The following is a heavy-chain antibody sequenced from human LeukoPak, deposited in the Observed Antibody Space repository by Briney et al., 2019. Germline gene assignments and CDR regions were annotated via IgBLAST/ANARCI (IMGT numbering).Heavy chain of an antibody. Sequence: SETLSLTCTVSSYSMSSGYYWGWLRQPPGKGLEWIGSIYHSGITYYNPSLKSRVTMSVDTSKNQFSLKLSSVTAADTAVYYCARYGASAYYDFWSGYYDYFDYWGQGTLVTVSS. V-gene: IGHV4-38-2*02. CDR2: IYHSGIT. D-gene: IGHD3-3*01. CDR1: SYSMSSGYY. J-gene: IGHJ4*02. CDR3: ARYGASAYYDFWSGYYDYFDY.